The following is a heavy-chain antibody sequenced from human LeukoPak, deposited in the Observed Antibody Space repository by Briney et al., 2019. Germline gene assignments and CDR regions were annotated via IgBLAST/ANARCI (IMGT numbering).Heavy chain of an antibody. CDR2: IYYSGST. D-gene: IGHD3-22*01. Sequence: ASETLSLTCTVSGGSISSGGYYWSWIRQHPGKGLEWIGYIYYSGSTYYNPSLKSRVTISVDTSKNQFSLKLSSVTAADTAVYYCARLGGNYYDSSGFIDYWGQGTLVTVSS. CDR1: GGSISSGGYY. CDR3: ARLGGNYYDSSGFIDY. J-gene: IGHJ4*02. V-gene: IGHV4-31*03.